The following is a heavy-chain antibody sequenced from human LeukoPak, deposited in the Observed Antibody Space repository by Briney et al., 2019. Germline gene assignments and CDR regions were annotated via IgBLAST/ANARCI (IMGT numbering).Heavy chain of an antibody. CDR3: ARDSSSWFNYGMDV. V-gene: IGHV7-4-1*02. CDR1: GYTFTSYA. J-gene: IGHJ6*02. CDR2: INTNTGNP. Sequence: ASVKVSCKASGYTFTSYAMNWVRQAPGQGLEWMGWINTNTGNPTYAQGFTGRFVFSLDTSVSAAYLQISSLKAEDTAVYYCARDSSSWFNYGMDVWGQGTTVTVSS. D-gene: IGHD6-13*01.